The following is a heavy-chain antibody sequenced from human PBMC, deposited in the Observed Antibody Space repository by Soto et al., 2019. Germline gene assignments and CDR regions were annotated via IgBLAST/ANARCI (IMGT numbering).Heavy chain of an antibody. CDR1: GYIFTTYG. CDR2: ISADSGYT. D-gene: IGHD6-6*01. Sequence: QIQLVQSGGEVEIPGASVTVSCEASGYIFTTYGLSWVRQTPAHGLEWMGWISADSGYTQYAQFLQGRVTMTRDTSTNTGYMQLRDLTSDDTGIYYCARDRPPGSLYGMDAWGQGTAVTGSS. V-gene: IGHV1-18*01. CDR3: ARDRPPGSLYGMDA. J-gene: IGHJ6*02.